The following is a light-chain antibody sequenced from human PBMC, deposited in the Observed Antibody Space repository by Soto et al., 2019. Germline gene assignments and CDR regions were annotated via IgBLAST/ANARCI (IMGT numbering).Light chain of an antibody. CDR3: CSYRDTTTVV. V-gene: IGLV2-23*01. CDR2: EET. J-gene: IGLJ2*01. CDR1: RNYNL. Sequence: QSVLTQPASVSGSPEQSITISCTGTRNYNLVSWFQLHTGEAPKLLIYEETKRPSGVSDRLSGSKSGNTASLTISGLRAEEEADYHCCSYRDTTTVVVGGGTKVNVL.